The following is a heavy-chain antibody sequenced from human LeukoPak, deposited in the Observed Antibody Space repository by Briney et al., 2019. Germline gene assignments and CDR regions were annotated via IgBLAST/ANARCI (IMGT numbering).Heavy chain of an antibody. D-gene: IGHD2-21*02. CDR1: GFTFSSYA. V-gene: IGHV3-23*01. CDR3: AKVPPLYCGGDCYFLVDY. CDR2: ISGSGGST. Sequence: GGSLRLSCAASGFTFSSYAMSWVRQAPGKGLEWVSAISGSGGSTYYADSVKGRFTISRDNSKNTLYLQMNSLRAEDTAVYYCAKVPPLYCGGDCYFLVDYWGQGTLVTVSP. J-gene: IGHJ4*02.